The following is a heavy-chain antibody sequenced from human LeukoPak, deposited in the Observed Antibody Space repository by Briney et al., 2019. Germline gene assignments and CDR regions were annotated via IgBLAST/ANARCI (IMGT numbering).Heavy chain of an antibody. V-gene: IGHV1-69*05. CDR1: GGTFSSYA. CDR3: ARNIYGDYPSPYYYMDV. J-gene: IGHJ6*03. D-gene: IGHD4-17*01. Sequence: GASVKVSCKASGGTFSSYAISWVRQAPGQGLEWMGGIIPIFGTANYAQKFQGRVTITTDESTSTAYMELSSLRSEDTAVYYCARNIYGDYPSPYYYMDVWGKGTTVTVSS. CDR2: IIPIFGTA.